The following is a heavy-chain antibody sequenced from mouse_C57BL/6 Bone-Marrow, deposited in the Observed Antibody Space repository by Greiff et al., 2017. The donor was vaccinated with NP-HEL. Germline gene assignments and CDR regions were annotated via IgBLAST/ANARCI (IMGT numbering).Heavy chain of an antibody. V-gene: IGHV1-15*01. Sequence: QVQLKESGAELVRPGASVTLSCKASGYTFTDYEMHWVKQTPVHGLEWIGAIDPETGGTAYNQKFKGKAILTADTSSSTAYMELRSLTSEDSAGYYCTRAITKVVAYYYAMDYWGQGTSVTVSS. CDR3: TRAITKVVAYYYAMDY. D-gene: IGHD1-1*01. J-gene: IGHJ4*01. CDR1: GYTFTDYE. CDR2: IDPETGGT.